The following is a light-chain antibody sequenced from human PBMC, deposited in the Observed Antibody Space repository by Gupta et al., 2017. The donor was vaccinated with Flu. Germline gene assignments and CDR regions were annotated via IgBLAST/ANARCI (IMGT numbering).Light chain of an antibody. Sequence: QSALTQPPSASGSPGQSVTISCTGTSSDVGGYNYVSWYQQHPAKPPQLMIYEVSKRPSGVPGGFSGSKSGNTASLTVSGLQAEDEADYYCSSYADSNTLVFGGGTKLTVL. V-gene: IGLV2-8*01. CDR2: EVS. J-gene: IGLJ3*02. CDR1: SSDVGGYNY. CDR3: SSYADSNTLV.